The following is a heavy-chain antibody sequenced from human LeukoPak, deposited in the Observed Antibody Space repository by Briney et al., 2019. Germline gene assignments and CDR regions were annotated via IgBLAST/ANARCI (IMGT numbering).Heavy chain of an antibody. CDR3: AKGGRILEWLLYLGAFDI. J-gene: IGHJ3*02. D-gene: IGHD3-3*01. Sequence: PGGSLRLSCAASGFTFDDYAMHWVRQAPGKGLGWVSGISWNSGSIGYAASVKGRFTISRDNAKNSLYLQMNSLRAEDTALYYCAKGGRILEWLLYLGAFDIWGQGTMVTVSS. CDR2: ISWNSGSI. CDR1: GFTFDDYA. V-gene: IGHV3-9*01.